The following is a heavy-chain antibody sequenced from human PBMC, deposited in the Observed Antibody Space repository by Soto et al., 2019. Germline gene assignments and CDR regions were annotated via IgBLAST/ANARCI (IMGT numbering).Heavy chain of an antibody. D-gene: IGHD3-22*01. Sequence: ASVKVSCKASGYTFTSYGISWVRHAPGRGLEWMGWISAYNGNTNYAQKLQGRVTVTTDTSTSTAYMELRSLRSDDTAVYYCARVPLYYDSSGLYYFDYWGQGTLVTVSS. V-gene: IGHV1-18*01. CDR1: GYTFTSYG. J-gene: IGHJ4*02. CDR2: ISAYNGNT. CDR3: ARVPLYYDSSGLYYFDY.